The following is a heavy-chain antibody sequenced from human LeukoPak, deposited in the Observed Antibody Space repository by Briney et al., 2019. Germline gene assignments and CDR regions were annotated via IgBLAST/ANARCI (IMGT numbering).Heavy chain of an antibody. Sequence: PSQTLSLTCTVSGGSISSGSYYWSWIRQPAGKGLEWVGRIYTSGSTNYNPSLKSRVTISVDTSKNQFSLKLSSVTAADTAVCYCARWVGYGDYFDYWGQGTLVTVSS. D-gene: IGHD4-17*01. CDR3: ARWVGYGDYFDY. V-gene: IGHV4-61*02. CDR1: GGSISSGSYY. CDR2: IYTSGST. J-gene: IGHJ4*02.